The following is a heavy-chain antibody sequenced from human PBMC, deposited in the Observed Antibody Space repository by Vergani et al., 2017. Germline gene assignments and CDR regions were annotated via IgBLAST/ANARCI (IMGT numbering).Heavy chain of an antibody. J-gene: IGHJ4*02. D-gene: IGHD2-15*01. CDR2: IYVSGIT. CDR1: GASINNDFYY. Sequence: QVQLQESGPGLVKPSQTLSLTCTVSGASINNDFYYWHWIRQPAGKGLEWIGRIYVSGITEYNSSLQSRVSMSVDTSKNQFPLTLTSVTAADTAVYYCARGSCLGGSCYKPLFDYWGQGILVTVSS. V-gene: IGHV4-61*02. CDR3: ARGSCLGGSCYKPLFDY.